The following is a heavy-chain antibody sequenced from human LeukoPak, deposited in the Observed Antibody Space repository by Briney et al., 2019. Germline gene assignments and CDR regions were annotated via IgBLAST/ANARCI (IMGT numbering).Heavy chain of an antibody. CDR1: GFTFSSYA. Sequence: GSLRLSCAASGFTFSSYAMSWVRQAPGKGLEWVSAISGSGGSTYYADSVKGRFTISRDNSKNTLYLQMGSLRAEDTAVYYCAKDGTVVTLYYFDYWGRGTLVTVSS. J-gene: IGHJ4*02. V-gene: IGHV3-23*01. CDR3: AKDGTVVTLYYFDY. CDR2: ISGSGGST. D-gene: IGHD4-23*01.